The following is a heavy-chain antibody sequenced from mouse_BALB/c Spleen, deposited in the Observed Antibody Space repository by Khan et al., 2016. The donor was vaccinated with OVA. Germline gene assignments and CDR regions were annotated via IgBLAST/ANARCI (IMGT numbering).Heavy chain of an antibody. J-gene: IGHJ3*01. CDR3: ARDGNYFAWFAY. D-gene: IGHD2-1*01. Sequence: VQLQQSGAELVKPGASVKLSCTASGFTIKDTYMHWVKQRPEQGLEWIGRIDPANGNTKYDPKFQGKATITADTSSNTAYLQLSSLTSEDTAVYYGARDGNYFAWFAYWGQGTLVTVSA. CDR1: GFTIKDTY. CDR2: IDPANGNT. V-gene: IGHV14-3*02.